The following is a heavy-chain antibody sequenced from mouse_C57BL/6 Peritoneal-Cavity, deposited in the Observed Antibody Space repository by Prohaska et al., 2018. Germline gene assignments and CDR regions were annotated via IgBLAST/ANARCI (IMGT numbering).Heavy chain of an antibody. V-gene: IGHV11-2*01. CDR3: MRYGNYWYFDV. CDR1: GFTFSGFW. CDR2: INSDGSSI. D-gene: IGHD2-1*01. Sequence: EVQLLETGGGLVQPGGSRGLSCEGSGFTFSGFWMSWVRQTPGKNLEWIGEINSDGSSINYAPSIKDRFTIFRDNDKSTLYLQMSNVRSEDTATYFCMRYGNYWYFDVWGTGTTVTVSS. J-gene: IGHJ1*03.